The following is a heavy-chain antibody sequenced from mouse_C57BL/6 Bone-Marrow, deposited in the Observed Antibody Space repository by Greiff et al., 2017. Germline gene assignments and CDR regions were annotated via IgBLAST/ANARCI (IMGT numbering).Heavy chain of an antibody. J-gene: IGHJ4*01. D-gene: IGHD1-1*01. CDR2: IDPETGGT. CDR1: GYTFTDYE. Sequence: VQLKASGAELVRPGASVTLSCKASGYTFTDYEMHWVKQTPVPGLEWIGAIDPETGGTAYNQKFKGKAILTADKSSSTAYMELRSLTSEDAAVYYCTRDYYGSSHYYAMDYWGQGNSVTGSS. CDR3: TRDYYGSSHYYAMDY. V-gene: IGHV1-15*01.